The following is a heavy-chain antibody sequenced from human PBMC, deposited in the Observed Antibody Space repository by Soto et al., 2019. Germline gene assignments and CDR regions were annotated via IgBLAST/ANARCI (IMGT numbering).Heavy chain of an antibody. Sequence: SVKVACKASGYTFTGYAMHLVRQAPGQGLEWMGIINPSGGSTSYAQKFQGRVTMTRDTSTSTVYMELSSLRSEDTAVYYCARDCSGGSCYSEGGDYGMDVWGQGTTVTVSS. D-gene: IGHD2-15*01. J-gene: IGHJ6*02. CDR3: ARDCSGGSCYSEGGDYGMDV. V-gene: IGHV1-46*01. CDR2: INPSGGST. CDR1: GYTFTGYA.